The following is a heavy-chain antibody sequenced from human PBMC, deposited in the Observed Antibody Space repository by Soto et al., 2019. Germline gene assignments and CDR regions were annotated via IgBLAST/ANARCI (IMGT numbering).Heavy chain of an antibody. CDR3: ARGILSGYYVEWFDP. V-gene: IGHV1-18*04. J-gene: IGHJ5*02. CDR1: GYSFSSYA. Sequence: ASVKVSCKASGYSFSSYAITWVRQAPGQGLEWMGWISAYNGDTNYAQKLQGRVSMTTDTSTSTAYMELRSLRLDDTAVYYCARGILSGYYVEWFDPWAQGTLVNVSS. CDR2: ISAYNGDT. D-gene: IGHD3-9*01.